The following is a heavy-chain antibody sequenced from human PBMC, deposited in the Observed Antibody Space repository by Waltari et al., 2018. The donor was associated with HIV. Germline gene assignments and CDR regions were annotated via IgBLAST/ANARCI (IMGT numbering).Heavy chain of an antibody. CDR1: GASIIGSGFH. CDR2: LHFSGDT. D-gene: IGHD3-10*01. J-gene: IGHJ1*01. Sequence: QVHLQESGPGLLKPAETLSPHCRVSGASIIGSGFHWGCIRQPPGTTLAWLGGLHFSGDTFYNPTLKSRVNISVDTSAKQVSLTVESVTAADTAHYFCVRMGSGIYFPTRIDFWGQGTLVIVSS. V-gene: IGHV4-39*01. CDR3: VRMGSGIYFPTRIDF.